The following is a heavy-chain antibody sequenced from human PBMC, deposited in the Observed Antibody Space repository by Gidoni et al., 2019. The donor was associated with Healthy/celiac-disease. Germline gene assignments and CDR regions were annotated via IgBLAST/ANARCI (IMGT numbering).Heavy chain of an antibody. J-gene: IGHJ4*02. D-gene: IGHD3-22*01. CDR3: ARDSGTYYYDSSGLGGY. CDR1: GFTFSTYG. CDR2: ISYDGTNK. Sequence: QVKLVESGGGVVQPGRSLRLFCAASGFTFSTYGMHWVRQAPGKGLEWVAVISYDGTNKYYADSVKGRFTISRDNSKNTLYLQMNSLRSEDTAVYYCARDSGTYYYDSSGLGGYWGQGTLVTVSS. V-gene: IGHV3-30*19.